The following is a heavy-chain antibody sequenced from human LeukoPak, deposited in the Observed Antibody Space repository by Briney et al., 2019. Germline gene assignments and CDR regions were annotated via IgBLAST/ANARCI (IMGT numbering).Heavy chain of an antibody. CDR1: GGSFSGYY. CDR3: ASVPIYYDSSGYYRTRLFDY. CDR2: INHSGST. D-gene: IGHD3-22*01. V-gene: IGHV4-34*01. J-gene: IGHJ4*02. Sequence: SETLSLTCAVYGGSFSGYYWSWVRQPPGKGLEWIGEINHSGSTNYNPSLKSRVTISVDTSKNQFSLKLSSVTAADTAVYYCASVPIYYDSSGYYRTRLFDYWGQGTLVTVSS.